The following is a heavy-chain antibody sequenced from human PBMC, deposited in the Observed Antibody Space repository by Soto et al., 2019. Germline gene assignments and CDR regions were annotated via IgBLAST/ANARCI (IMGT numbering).Heavy chain of an antibody. CDR2: IYPLYSYT. J-gene: IGHJ5*02. V-gene: IGHV5-51*01. D-gene: IGHD5-18*01. Sequence: VASRRISWEASGYTFTNYCIGWVRQIPGTGLEWMGIIYPLYSYTRYSPSFQDHFTRSGDKSIGTAYLRWSSRKPWNTAIYYCGRLSVKIDTSVGRKSLASWGKRPWVTVP. CDR1: GYTFTNYC. CDR3: GRLSVKIDTSVGRKSLAS.